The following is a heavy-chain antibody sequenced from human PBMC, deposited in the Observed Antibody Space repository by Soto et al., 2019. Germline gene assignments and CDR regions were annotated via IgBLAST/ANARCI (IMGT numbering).Heavy chain of an antibody. J-gene: IGHJ6*02. Sequence: QITLKESGPPLVKPTQTLTLTCTFSGFSLSTSGVGVGWIRQPPGKALEWLALIYWNDDKRYSPSLKSRLTITKDTSKNQVVLTMTNMDPVDTATYYCARYDFWSGYPQQYYYGMDVWGQGTTVTVSS. CDR2: IYWNDDK. CDR3: ARYDFWSGYPQQYYYGMDV. V-gene: IGHV2-5*01. CDR1: GFSLSTSGVG. D-gene: IGHD3-3*01.